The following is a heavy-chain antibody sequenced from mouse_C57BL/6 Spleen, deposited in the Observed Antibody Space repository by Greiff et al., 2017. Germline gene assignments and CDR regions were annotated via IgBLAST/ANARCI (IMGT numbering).Heavy chain of an antibody. J-gene: IGHJ3*01. CDR2: INPNNGGT. D-gene: IGHD2-2*01. CDR1: GYTFTDYN. V-gene: IGHV1-18*01. Sequence: VQLQQSGPELVKPGASVKIPCKASGYTFTDYNMDWVKQSHGKSLEWIGDINPNNGGTIYNQKFKGKATLTVDKSSSTAYMELRSLTSEDTAVYYCARRGLPSWFAYWGQGTLVTVSA. CDR3: ARRGLPSWFAY.